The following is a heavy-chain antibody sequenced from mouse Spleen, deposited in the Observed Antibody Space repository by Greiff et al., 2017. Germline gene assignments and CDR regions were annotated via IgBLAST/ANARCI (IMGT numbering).Heavy chain of an antibody. CDR1: GYTFTSYW. CDR2: IHPSDSDT. Sequence: QVQLQQPGAELVKPGASVKVSCKASGYTFTSYWMHWVKQRPGQGLEWIGRIHPSDSDTNYNQKFKGKATLTVDKSSSTAYMQLSSLTSEDSAVYFCSSYYYGSRDYAMDYWGQGTSVTVSS. D-gene: IGHD1-1*01. CDR3: SSYYYGSRDYAMDY. J-gene: IGHJ4*01. V-gene: IGHV1-74*01.